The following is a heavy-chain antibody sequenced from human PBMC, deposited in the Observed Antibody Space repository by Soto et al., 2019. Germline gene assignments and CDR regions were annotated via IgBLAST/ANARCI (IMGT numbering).Heavy chain of an antibody. V-gene: IGHV1-69*13. J-gene: IGHJ3*02. CDR1: GGTFSSYA. CDR2: IIPIFGTA. CDR3: ARDRYYDSLDAFDI. Sequence: GASVQVSCKASGGTFSSYAISWVRQAPGQGLEWMGGIIPIFGTANYAQKFQGRVTITADESTSTAYMELSSLRSEDTAVYYCARDRYYDSLDAFDIWGQGTMVTVSS. D-gene: IGHD3-22*01.